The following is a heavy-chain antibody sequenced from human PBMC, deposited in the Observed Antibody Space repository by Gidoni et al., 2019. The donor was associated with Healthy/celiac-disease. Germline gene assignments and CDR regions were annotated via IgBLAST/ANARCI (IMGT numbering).Heavy chain of an antibody. Sequence: EVQLVESGGGLVKPGGSLRLSCAASGFTFSNAWMNWVRQAPGKGLEWVGRIKSKTDGGTTDYAAPVKGRFTISRDDSKNTLYLQMNSLKTEDTAVYYCTTLIYDYYYYYYYMDVWGKGTTVTVSS. CDR2: IKSKTDGGTT. CDR1: GFTFSNAW. J-gene: IGHJ6*03. D-gene: IGHD3-3*01. V-gene: IGHV3-15*07. CDR3: TTLIYDYYYYYYYMDV.